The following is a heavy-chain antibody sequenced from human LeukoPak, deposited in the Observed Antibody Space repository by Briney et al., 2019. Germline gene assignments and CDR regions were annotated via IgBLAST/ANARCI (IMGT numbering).Heavy chain of an antibody. CDR2: INPNSGGT. J-gene: IGHJ4*02. CDR3: ARASAGYSSSWYVG. Sequence: GASVKVSCKASGYTFTGYYMHWVRQAPGQGLEWMGWINPNSGGTNYAQKFQDRVTMTRDTSISTAYMELSRLRSDDTAVYYCARASAGYSSSWYVGWGQGTLVTVSS. CDR1: GYTFTGYY. D-gene: IGHD6-13*01. V-gene: IGHV1-2*02.